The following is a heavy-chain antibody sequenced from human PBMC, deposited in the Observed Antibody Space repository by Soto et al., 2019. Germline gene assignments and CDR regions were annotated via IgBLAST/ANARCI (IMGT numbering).Heavy chain of an antibody. V-gene: IGHV3-64D*06. J-gene: IGHJ4*02. CDR2: INSNGGST. Sequence: GGSMRLSSSASGFTFSSYAMHWVRQAPGKGLEYVSAINSNGGSTYYADSVKGRFTISRDNSKNTLYLQMSSLRAEDTAVYYCVKILQYSYGLPHWGQGTLVTVSS. D-gene: IGHD5-18*01. CDR1: GFTFSSYA. CDR3: VKILQYSYGLPH.